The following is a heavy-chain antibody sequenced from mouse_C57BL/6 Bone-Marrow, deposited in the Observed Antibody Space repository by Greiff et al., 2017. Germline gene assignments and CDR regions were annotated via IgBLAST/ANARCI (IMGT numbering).Heavy chain of an antibody. Sequence: VQLQQSGAELVRPGASVKLSCTASGFNIKDDYMHWVKQRPEQGLEWIGWIDPENGDTEYASKFQGKATITADTSSNTAYLQLSSLTSEDTAVYYCTTGPVVADWCFDVGGTGTTVTVSS. J-gene: IGHJ1*03. V-gene: IGHV14-4*01. CDR3: TTGPVVADWCFDV. CDR2: IDPENGDT. D-gene: IGHD1-1*01. CDR1: GFNIKDDY.